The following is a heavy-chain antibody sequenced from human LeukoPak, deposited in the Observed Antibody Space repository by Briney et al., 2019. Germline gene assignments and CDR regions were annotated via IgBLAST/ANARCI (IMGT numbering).Heavy chain of an antibody. Sequence: GGSLRLSCAASGFSFSSYWMSWVRQAPGKGLEWVANIKQDGSEKYYVDSVKGRFTISRDNAKNSLYLKMNSLRAEDTAVYYCARHGRQWLIPDYWGQGTLVTVSS. J-gene: IGHJ4*01. CDR1: GFSFSSYW. CDR3: ARHGRQWLIPDY. D-gene: IGHD6-19*01. V-gene: IGHV3-7*01. CDR2: IKQDGSEK.